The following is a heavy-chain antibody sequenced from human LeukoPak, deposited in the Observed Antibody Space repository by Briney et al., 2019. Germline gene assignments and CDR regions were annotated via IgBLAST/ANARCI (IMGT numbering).Heavy chain of an antibody. V-gene: IGHV1-8*02. D-gene: IGHD6-13*01. J-gene: IGHJ4*02. Sequence: ASVKVSCKASGYTFSDYAMHWVRQATGQGLEWMGWMNPNSGNTGYAQKFQGRVTMTRNTSISTAYMELSSLRSEDTAVYYCARGHIAAAGADYWGQGTLVTVSS. CDR1: GYTFSDYA. CDR2: MNPNSGNT. CDR3: ARGHIAAAGADY.